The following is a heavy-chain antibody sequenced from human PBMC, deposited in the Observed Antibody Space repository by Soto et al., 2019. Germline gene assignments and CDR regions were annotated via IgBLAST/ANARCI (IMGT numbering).Heavy chain of an antibody. D-gene: IGHD6-13*01. CDR2: IRSKTDGGTT. CDR3: TTTRPGTNVFDN. V-gene: IGHV3-15*01. Sequence: GGSLRLSCAASGNTFSNAWMNWVRQARGKGLEYIGRIRSKTDGGTTEYAAPVEGRFTISRDDSKNTLYLQMGGLKTEDTAVYYCTTTRPGTNVFDNWGQGTLVTVSS. CDR1: GNTFSNAW. J-gene: IGHJ3*02.